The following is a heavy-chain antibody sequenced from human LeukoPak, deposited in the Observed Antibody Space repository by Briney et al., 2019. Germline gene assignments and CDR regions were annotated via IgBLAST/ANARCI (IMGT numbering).Heavy chain of an antibody. Sequence: SESLSLTCTVSGGSISSGSYYWSWIRQPAGKGLEWIGRIYTSGSTNYNPSLKSRVTISVDTSKNQFSLKLSSVAAVDTAVYYCARDLSSGSSNDWFHPWAQGTLVTVSS. CDR3: ARDLSSGSSNDWFHP. CDR2: IYTSGST. J-gene: IGHJ5*02. D-gene: IGHD6-13*01. CDR1: GGSISSGSYY. V-gene: IGHV4-61*02.